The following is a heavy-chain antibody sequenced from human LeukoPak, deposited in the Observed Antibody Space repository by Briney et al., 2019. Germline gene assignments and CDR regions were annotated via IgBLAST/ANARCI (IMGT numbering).Heavy chain of an antibody. J-gene: IGHJ3*02. CDR1: GYTLTELS. Sequence: ASVKVSCKVSGYTLTELSMHWVRQAPGQGLEWMGGFDPEDGETIYAQKFQGRVTMTEDTSTDTAYMELSSLRSEDTAVYYCATVDTAMGSYAFVIWGQGTMVTVSS. V-gene: IGHV1-24*01. CDR2: FDPEDGET. D-gene: IGHD5-18*01. CDR3: ATVDTAMGSYAFVI.